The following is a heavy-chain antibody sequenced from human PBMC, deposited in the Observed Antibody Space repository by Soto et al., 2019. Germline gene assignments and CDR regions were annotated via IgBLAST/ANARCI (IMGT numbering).Heavy chain of an antibody. V-gene: IGHV3-64D*06. Sequence: GGSLRLSCSAPGFTFSAYSMHWVRLAPGKGLEHVSTVSSGGGSTFYADSVKGRFTISRDNSKNTLYLQMARLRPEDTAVYYCAKNRYCSSTSCFDFSYGLDVWGQGTTVTVSS. D-gene: IGHD2-2*01. CDR1: GFTFSAYS. CDR3: AKNRYCSSTSCFDFSYGLDV. CDR2: VSSGGGST. J-gene: IGHJ6*02.